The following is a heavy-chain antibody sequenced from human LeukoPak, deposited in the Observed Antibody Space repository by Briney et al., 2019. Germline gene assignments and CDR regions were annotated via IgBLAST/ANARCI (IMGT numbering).Heavy chain of an antibody. CDR1: GFTFSSYG. J-gene: IGHJ6*03. CDR3: AKGSKAVLFTRDYYLDV. V-gene: IGHV3-30*02. Sequence: GGSLRLSCAASGFTFSSYGIHWVRQAPGKGLEWVAFIRYDGSNKYYTDSVKGRFTISRDNSKNTLYLQMNSLRAEDTAVYYCAKGSKAVLFTRDYYLDVWGKGTTVTISS. D-gene: IGHD6-19*01. CDR2: IRYDGSNK.